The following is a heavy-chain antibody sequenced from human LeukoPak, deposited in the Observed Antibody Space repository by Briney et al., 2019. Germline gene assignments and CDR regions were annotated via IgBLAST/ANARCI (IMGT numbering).Heavy chain of an antibody. D-gene: IGHD5-18*01. V-gene: IGHV1-46*03. CDR1: GYTFTSYY. J-gene: IGHJ4*02. Sequence: ASVKVSCEASGYTFTSYYMHWVRQAPGQGLEWMGIINPSGGSTSYAQKFQGRVTMTRDTSTSTVYMELSSLRSEDTAVYYCASDVDTRGIFDYWGQGTLVTVSS. CDR3: ASDVDTRGIFDY. CDR2: INPSGGST.